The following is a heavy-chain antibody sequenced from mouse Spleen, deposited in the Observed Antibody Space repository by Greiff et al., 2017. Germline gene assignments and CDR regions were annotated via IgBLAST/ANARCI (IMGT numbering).Heavy chain of an antibody. Sequence: QVQLQQSGAELVRPGTSVKVSCKASGYAFTNYLIEWVKQRPGQGLEWIGVINPGSGGTNYNEKFKGKATLTADKSSSTAYMQLSSLTSEDSAVYFCARRGKYGNSFAYWGQGTLVTVSA. V-gene: IGHV1-54*01. CDR2: INPGSGGT. CDR3: ARRGKYGNSFAY. CDR1: GYAFTNYL. J-gene: IGHJ3*01. D-gene: IGHD2-10*02.